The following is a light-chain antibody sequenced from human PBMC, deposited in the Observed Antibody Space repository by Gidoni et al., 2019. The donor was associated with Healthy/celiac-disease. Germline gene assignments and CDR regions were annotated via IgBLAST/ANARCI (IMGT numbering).Light chain of an antibody. Sequence: EIVLTQSPGTLSLSPGERATLSCRASQSVSSSYLAWYQQKPGQAPRLLIDGASSRATGIPDRFSGSGSGTDFTLTISRLEPEDCAVYYCQQYGSSPLMYTFGQGTKLEIK. CDR2: GAS. J-gene: IGKJ2*01. CDR3: QQYGSSPLMYT. CDR1: QSVSSSY. V-gene: IGKV3-20*01.